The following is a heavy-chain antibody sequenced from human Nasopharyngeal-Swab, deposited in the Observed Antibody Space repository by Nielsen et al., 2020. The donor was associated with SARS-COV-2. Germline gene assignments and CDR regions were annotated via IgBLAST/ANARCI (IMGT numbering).Heavy chain of an antibody. J-gene: IGHJ6*03. V-gene: IGHV1-46*01. CDR2: INPSGGST. CDR3: ARHSSLLMDV. D-gene: IGHD3-22*01. CDR1: GYTFTTSY. Sequence: ASVKVSCQASGYTFTTSYMHWVRQAPGQGLEWMGIINPSGGSTNYAQKFQGRVTMTRDTSTSTVYMELSSLRSEDTAVYYCARHSSLLMDVWGKGTTVTVSS.